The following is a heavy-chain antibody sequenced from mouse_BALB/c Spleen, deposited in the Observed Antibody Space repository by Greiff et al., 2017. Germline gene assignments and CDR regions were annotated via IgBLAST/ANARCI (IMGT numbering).Heavy chain of an antibody. J-gene: IGHJ3*01. D-gene: IGHD1-1*01. CDR1: GYSITSDYA. V-gene: IGHV3-2*02. CDR2: ISYSGST. Sequence: EVKLMESGPGLVKPSQSLSLTCPVTGYSITSDYAWNWIRQFPGNKLEWMGYISYSGSTSYNPSLKSRISITRDTSKNQFFLQLNSVTTEDTATYYCARSGGSRGFAYGGQGTLVTVSA. CDR3: ARSGGSRGFAY.